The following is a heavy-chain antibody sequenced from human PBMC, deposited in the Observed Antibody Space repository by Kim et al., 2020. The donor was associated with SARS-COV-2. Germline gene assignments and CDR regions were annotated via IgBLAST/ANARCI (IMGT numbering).Heavy chain of an antibody. CDR1: GFTFSNYA. D-gene: IGHD3-9*01. CDR2: ISGNDDTT. V-gene: IGHV3-23*01. CDR3: AKGVRYVDWLDHYFDS. Sequence: GGSLRLSCAASGFTFSNYAMSWVRQAPGKGLEWVSGISGNDDTTYYADSVKGRFTISRDNSKNTLYVQMNSLRAEDTAVYYCAKGVRYVDWLDHYFDSWGQGTLVTVSS. J-gene: IGHJ4*02.